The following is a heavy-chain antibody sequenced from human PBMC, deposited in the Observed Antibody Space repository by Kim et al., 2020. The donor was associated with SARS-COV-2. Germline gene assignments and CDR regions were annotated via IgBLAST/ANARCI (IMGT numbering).Heavy chain of an antibody. D-gene: IGHD2-2*01. J-gene: IGHJ5*02. Sequence: VKGRFTISRDNSKSTLYLQMNSLRPEDTAVYYCAKAPIVDVPTGKTWFDPWGQGTLVIVSS. V-gene: IGHV3-30*02. CDR3: AKAPIVDVPTGKTWFDP.